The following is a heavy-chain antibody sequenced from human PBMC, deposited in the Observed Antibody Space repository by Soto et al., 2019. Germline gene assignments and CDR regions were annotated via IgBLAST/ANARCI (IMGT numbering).Heavy chain of an antibody. D-gene: IGHD4-17*01. CDR2: TYYRSKWYN. J-gene: IGHJ4*02. CDR3: ARHKAGGDYSFDY. V-gene: IGHV6-1*01. CDR1: GDRVSSNIVA. Sequence: SQTLSLPCAISGDRVSSNIVAWNWIRQSPSRGLEWLGRTYYRSKWYNDYAVSVKSRITINPDTSKNQFSLQLNSVTPEDTAVYYCARHKAGGDYSFDYWGQGTLVTVSS.